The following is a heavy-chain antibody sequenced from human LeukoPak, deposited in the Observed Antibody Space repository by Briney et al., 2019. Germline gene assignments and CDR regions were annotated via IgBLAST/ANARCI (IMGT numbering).Heavy chain of an antibody. V-gene: IGHV4-31*03. D-gene: IGHD2-15*01. J-gene: IGHJ4*02. CDR3: ARAGPDCSGGSCYGVFDY. Sequence: PSETLSLTCTVSGGSISSGAYYWNWIRQHPGKGLEWIGYIYYSGSTYYTPSLKSRVTISGDTSKNRFSLKLSSVTAADTAVYYCARAGPDCSGGSCYGVFDYWGQGTLVTVSS. CDR2: IYYSGST. CDR1: GGSISSGAYY.